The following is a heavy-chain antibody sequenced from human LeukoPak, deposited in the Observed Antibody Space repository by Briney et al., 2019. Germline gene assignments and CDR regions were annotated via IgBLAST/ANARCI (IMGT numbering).Heavy chain of an antibody. Sequence: GASVKVSCKASGYTFTSYAMHWVRQAPGQGLEWMGWISAYNGNTNYAQRLQDRLTMTTDTSTSTAYMELRSLRSDDTAVYYCARLGYCSSTRCYAVQVDYWGQGTLVTVSS. D-gene: IGHD2-2*01. CDR3: ARLGYCSSTRCYAVQVDY. CDR2: ISAYNGNT. CDR1: GYTFTSYA. V-gene: IGHV1-18*01. J-gene: IGHJ4*02.